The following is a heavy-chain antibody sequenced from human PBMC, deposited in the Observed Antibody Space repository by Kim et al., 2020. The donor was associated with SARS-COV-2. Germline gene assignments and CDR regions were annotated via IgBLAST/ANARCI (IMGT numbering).Heavy chain of an antibody. J-gene: IGHJ4*02. Sequence: SETLSLTCTVSGGSISSGDYYWSWIRQPPGKGLEWIGYIYYSGSTYYNPSLKSRVTISVDTSKNQFSLKLSSVTAADTAVYYCARAKIADHPSITMIVVVSYYFDYWGQGTLVTVSS. D-gene: IGHD3-22*01. V-gene: IGHV4-30-4*01. CDR1: GGSISSGDYY. CDR2: IYYSGST. CDR3: ARAKIADHPSITMIVVVSYYFDY.